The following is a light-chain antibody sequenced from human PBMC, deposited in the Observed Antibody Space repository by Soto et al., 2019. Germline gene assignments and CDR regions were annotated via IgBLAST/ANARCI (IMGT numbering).Light chain of an antibody. Sequence: QSVLTQPPSVSGAPGQWVTISCTGSSSNIGAGYDVYWYQQHPGTAPQLLIYGISNRPSGVSNRFSASKSGTSASLAITGLQAEDEADYYCQSYDSSLSGLYVFGTGTKVTVL. V-gene: IGLV1-40*01. J-gene: IGLJ1*01. CDR2: GIS. CDR3: QSYDSSLSGLYV. CDR1: SSNIGAGYD.